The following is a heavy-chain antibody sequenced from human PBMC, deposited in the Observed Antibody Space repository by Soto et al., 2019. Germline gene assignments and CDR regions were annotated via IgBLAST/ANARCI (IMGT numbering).Heavy chain of an antibody. V-gene: IGHV1-18*01. CDR1: GYTFTNFG. D-gene: IGHD3-16*01. CDR3: AIGGTPIDY. CDR2: ISAYNGNT. J-gene: IGHJ4*02. Sequence: QVQLVQSGAEVKKPGASVKVSCKTSGYTFTNFGLSWVRQAPGQGLEWMGWISAYNGNTNYAQNFQGRVTMTTDTPTSTAYMELRSLRSDDTTVYYSAIGGTPIDYCGQGTLVTVSS.